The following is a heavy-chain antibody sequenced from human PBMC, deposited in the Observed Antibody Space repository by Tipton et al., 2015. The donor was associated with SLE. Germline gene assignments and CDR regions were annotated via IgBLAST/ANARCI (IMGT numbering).Heavy chain of an antibody. D-gene: IGHD3-3*01. Sequence: SLRLSCSASGFTFTSYAMHWVRQAPGKGLKYVSAISSNGDSTYYADSVKGRFTISRDNSKNTLYLQMSSLRAEDTAVDHCATEARRFFGVFKGAFDIWGQGTMVTVSS. CDR3: ATEARRFFGVFKGAFDI. CDR2: ISSNGDST. CDR1: GFTFTSYA. J-gene: IGHJ3*02. V-gene: IGHV3-64D*08.